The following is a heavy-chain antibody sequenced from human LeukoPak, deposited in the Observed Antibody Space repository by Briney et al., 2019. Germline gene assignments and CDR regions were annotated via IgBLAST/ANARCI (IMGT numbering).Heavy chain of an antibody. CDR1: GYTFTSYD. J-gene: IGHJ4*02. V-gene: IGHV1-8*01. CDR3: ARGRSMAVLNYFDY. CDR2: MNPNSGNT. Sequence: ASVKVSCKASGYTFTSYDINWVRQATGQGLEWLGWMNPNSGNTGYAQKFQGRVTMTRNTSISTAYMELSSLRSDDTAVYYCARGRSMAVLNYFDYWGQGTLVTVSS. D-gene: IGHD6-6*01.